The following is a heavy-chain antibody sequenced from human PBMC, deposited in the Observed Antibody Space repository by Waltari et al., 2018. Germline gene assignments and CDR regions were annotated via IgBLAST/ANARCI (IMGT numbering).Heavy chain of an antibody. CDR3: AKEKWQWLRRGYMDV. CDR2: ISWNSGSI. J-gene: IGHJ6*02. V-gene: IGHV3-9*01. D-gene: IGHD6-19*01. CDR1: GFTLDDYA. Sequence: EVQLVESGGGLVQPGRSLRLSCAASGFTLDDYALHWVRQAPGKGLEWVSGISWNSGSIGYADSVKGRFTISRDNAKNSLYLQMNSLRAEDTALYYCAKEKWQWLRRGYMDVWGQGTTVTVSS.